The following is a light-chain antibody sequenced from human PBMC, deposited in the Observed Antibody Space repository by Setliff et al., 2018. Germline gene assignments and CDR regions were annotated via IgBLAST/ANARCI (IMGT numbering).Light chain of an antibody. CDR3: NSYTTSNTYV. CDR1: SSDLGDNNF. V-gene: IGLV2-14*01. Sequence: QSALTQPASVSGSPGQSITISCTGSSSDLGDNNFVSWYQQHPGKAPKLLFYAVKKRPSGVSNRFSASKSANTASLTISGLQAEDEADYYCNSYTTSNTYVFGTGTKVTV. CDR2: AVK. J-gene: IGLJ1*01.